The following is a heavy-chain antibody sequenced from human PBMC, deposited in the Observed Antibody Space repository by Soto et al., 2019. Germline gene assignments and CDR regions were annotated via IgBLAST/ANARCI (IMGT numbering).Heavy chain of an antibody. CDR1: GGSISRSSYY. J-gene: IGHJ5*02. CDR3: ARLYCSGGSCYLRPLAPFDP. V-gene: IGHV4-39*01. D-gene: IGHD2-15*01. CDR2: VYYSGST. Sequence: PSETLSLTCTVSGGSISRSSYYWGWIRPPPGKGLEWIGSVYYSGSTYYNPSLKSRVTISVDTSKNQFSLKLSSVTAADTAVYYCARLYCSGGSCYLRPLAPFDPWGQGTLVTVSS.